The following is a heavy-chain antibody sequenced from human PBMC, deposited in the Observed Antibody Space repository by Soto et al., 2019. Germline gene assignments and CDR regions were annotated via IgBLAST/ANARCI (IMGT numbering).Heavy chain of an antibody. Sequence: PGGSLRLSCLASGFTFSDFAMTWVRHVPGRGLEWVASLDGAGGSTYYAESVRGRFSISRDNSQNTLFLQMKRLTVDDTAIYYCAAPRDEYGSGVSWFTYGMDICGQGTTVTVSS. V-gene: IGHV3-23*01. CDR2: LDGAGGST. J-gene: IGHJ6*02. CDR1: GFTFSDFA. D-gene: IGHD3-10*01. CDR3: AAPRDEYGSGVSWFTYGMDI.